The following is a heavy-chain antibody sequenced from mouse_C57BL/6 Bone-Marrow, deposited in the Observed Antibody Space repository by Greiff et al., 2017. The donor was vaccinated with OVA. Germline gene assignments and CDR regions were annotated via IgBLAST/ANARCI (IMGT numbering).Heavy chain of an antibody. CDR1: GFTFSDYY. D-gene: IGHD3-2*02. CDR2: ISNGGGST. CDR3: ARQDSSGAFAY. Sequence: DVKLQESGGGLVQPGGSLKLSCAASGFTFSDYYMYWVRQTPEKRLEWVAYISNGGGSTYYPDTVKGRFTISRDNAKNTLYLQMSRLKSEDTAMYYCARQDSSGAFAYWGQGTLVTVSA. V-gene: IGHV5-12*01. J-gene: IGHJ3*01.